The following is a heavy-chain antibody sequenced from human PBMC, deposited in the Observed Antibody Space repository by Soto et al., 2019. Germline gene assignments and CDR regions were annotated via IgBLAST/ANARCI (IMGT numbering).Heavy chain of an antibody. CDR3: ARDRSPVMSGYYYA. CDR2: MNPDSGAT. CDR1: GYIFSDYC. V-gene: IGHV1-2*02. J-gene: IGHJ4*02. Sequence: QVHLEQSAAAVKKPGASVKVSCKTSGYIFSDYCIHWVRQAPGQGLEWLGWMNPDSGATSYAPKFQGRVTLTRDTSVTTAYMELSALMFDDTATYYCARDRSPVMSGYYYAWGQGILLAVSS. D-gene: IGHD3-22*01.